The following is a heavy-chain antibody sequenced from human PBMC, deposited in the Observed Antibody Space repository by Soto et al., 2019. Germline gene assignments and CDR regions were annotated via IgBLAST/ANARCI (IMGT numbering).Heavy chain of an antibody. CDR3: AXXXXXFNGVWDPFDM. V-gene: IGHV3-23*01. D-gene: IGHD2-8*01. Sequence: EVHLLESGGGVVQPGGSLRLSCAASGFTFSDFAMSWVRQTPGKGLQWVSGVGGSDDDKHYADSVRGRFIVSRDNSKNTLYLQLNSLRADDTAIYXXAXXXXXFNGVWDPFDMWGQGTEVTVSS. CDR1: GFTFSDFA. CDR2: VGGSDDDK. J-gene: IGHJ3*02.